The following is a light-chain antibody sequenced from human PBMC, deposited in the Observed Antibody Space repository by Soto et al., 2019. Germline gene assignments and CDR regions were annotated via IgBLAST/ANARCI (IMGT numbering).Light chain of an antibody. V-gene: IGKV3-15*01. CDR2: GAC. Sequence: EIVMTQSPATLSVSPGERATLSCTASQSINSNLAWYQPRPGQAPRLLIYGACTRDTGVPARFSGSRSGTECTLTINSLQSEDFAVDYCQRYNNWTLTFGGGTKVDIK. J-gene: IGKJ4*01. CDR3: QRYNNWTLT. CDR1: QSINSN.